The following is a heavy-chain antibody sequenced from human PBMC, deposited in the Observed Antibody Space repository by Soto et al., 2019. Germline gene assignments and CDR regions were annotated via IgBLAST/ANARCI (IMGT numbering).Heavy chain of an antibody. CDR3: AREYYYDSSGYYYGAFDI. CDR1: GYTFTSDY. D-gene: IGHD3-22*01. CDR2: INPSGGST. J-gene: IGHJ3*02. Sequence: ASVKVSCKASGYTFTSDYMHWVRQAPGQGLEWMGIINPSGGSTSYAQKFQGRVTMTRDTSTSTVYMELSSLRSEDTAVYYCAREYYYDSSGYYYGAFDIWGQGTMVTVSS. V-gene: IGHV1-46*01.